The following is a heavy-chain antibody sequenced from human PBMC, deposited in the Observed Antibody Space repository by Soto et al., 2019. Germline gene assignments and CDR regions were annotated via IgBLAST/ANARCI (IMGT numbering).Heavy chain of an antibody. J-gene: IGHJ3*02. V-gene: IGHV1-2*02. CDR2: INPATGAA. CDR3: ARGGGVGVAGSAAFDM. D-gene: IGHD3-3*01. CDR1: GYPVTAYY. Sequence: QLHLVQSGAVVKKPGASVTVSCSASGYPVTAYYMHWVRQAPGRGLEWMGGINPATGAAKYTQTFPGRVPITRDTSTSTGFMELSGLTSEDTAVFYCARGGGVGVAGSAAFDMWGQGTLVTVSS.